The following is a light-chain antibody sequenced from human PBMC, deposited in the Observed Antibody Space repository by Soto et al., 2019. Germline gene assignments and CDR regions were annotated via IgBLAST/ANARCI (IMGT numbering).Light chain of an antibody. Sequence: EIVLTQSPGTLSLSPGERATLSCRASQSVNYNLAWYQQKPGHAPRLLIYITSTRATGIPARFSGSGSGTEFTLTISSLQSEDSAVYYCQQYNNWPSWTFGQGTKVDIK. CDR3: QQYNNWPSWT. J-gene: IGKJ1*01. V-gene: IGKV3-15*01. CDR1: QSVNYN. CDR2: ITS.